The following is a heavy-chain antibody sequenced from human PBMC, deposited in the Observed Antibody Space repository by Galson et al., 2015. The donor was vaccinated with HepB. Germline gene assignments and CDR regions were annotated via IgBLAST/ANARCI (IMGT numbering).Heavy chain of an antibody. CDR1: GFTFSSYA. CDR3: ASTLYCSSTTCDRGLDA. D-gene: IGHD2-2*01. J-gene: IGHJ6*02. Sequence: SLRLSCAASGFTFSSYAMHWVRQAPGKGLEWVADISYEGSYEYYADSVKGRFTISRDNSKNTLYLQLTSLRAEDTAMYYCASTLYCSSTTCDRGLDAWGQGTTVVVSS. CDR2: ISYEGSYE. V-gene: IGHV3-30*04.